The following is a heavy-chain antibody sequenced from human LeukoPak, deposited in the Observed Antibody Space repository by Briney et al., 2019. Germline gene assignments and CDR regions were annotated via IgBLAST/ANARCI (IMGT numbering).Heavy chain of an antibody. Sequence: PSETLSLTCTFPGGSISSDSYYWSWIRQPPGKGLEWIGYIYYSGSTNYNPSLKSRVTISVDTSKNQFSLKLSSVAAADTAVYYCARGPRYYYAPPGPWGQGTLVTVSS. CDR2: IYYSGST. V-gene: IGHV4-61*01. J-gene: IGHJ5*02. D-gene: IGHD3-10*01. CDR1: GGSISSDSYY. CDR3: ARGPRYYYAPPGP.